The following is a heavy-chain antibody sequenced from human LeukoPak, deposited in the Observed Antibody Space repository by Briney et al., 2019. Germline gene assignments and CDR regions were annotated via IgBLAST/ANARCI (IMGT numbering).Heavy chain of an antibody. V-gene: IGHV7-4-1*02. CDR1: GYTFTSYA. CDR2: FNTITGNP. D-gene: IGHD2-2*01. CDR3: ARERCSSTSGLSNYYYGMDV. J-gene: IGHJ6*02. Sequence: ASVKVSCKASGYTFTSYAMNWGREAPGQGVEWRGGFNTITGNPTDAQGFTGRFVFSLDTSVSTAYLKISSLKAEDTAVYYCARERCSSTSGLSNYYYGMDVWGQGTTVTVSS.